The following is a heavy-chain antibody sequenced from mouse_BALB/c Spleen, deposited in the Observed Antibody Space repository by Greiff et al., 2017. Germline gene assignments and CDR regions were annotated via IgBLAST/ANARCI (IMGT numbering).Heavy chain of an antibody. CDR2: ISTYYGDA. D-gene: IGHD3-1*01. J-gene: IGHJ4*01. V-gene: IGHV1S137*01. CDR3: ARGARAESMDY. CDR1: GYTFTDYA. Sequence: QVQLQQSGAELVRPGVSVKISCKGSGYTFTDYAMHWVKQSHAKSLEWIGVISTYYGDASYNQKFKGKATMTVDKSSSTAYMELARLTSEDSAIYYCARGARAESMDYWGQGTSVTVSS.